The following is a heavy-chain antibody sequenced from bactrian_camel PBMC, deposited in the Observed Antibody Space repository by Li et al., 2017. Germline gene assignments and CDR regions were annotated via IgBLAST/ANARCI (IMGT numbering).Heavy chain of an antibody. V-gene: IGHV3S34*01. CDR3: AADCPPIVGWDRQEY. CDR1: GFTVGSSC. D-gene: IGHD1*01. Sequence: HVQLVESGGGTVQPGGSLRLSCAASGFTVGSSCMAWFRQSQETRRERVAIIYSRGTTDYADSVKGRFTLSRDNAKDTVNLQMDNLMIEDTATYQCAADCPPIVGWDRQEYWGQGTQVTVS. J-gene: IGHJ4*01. CDR2: IYSRGTT.